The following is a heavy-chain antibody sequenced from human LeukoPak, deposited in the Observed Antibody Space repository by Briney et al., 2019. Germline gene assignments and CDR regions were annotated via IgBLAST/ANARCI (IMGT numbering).Heavy chain of an antibody. CDR3: ARGRGGFNWFDP. D-gene: IGHD3-10*01. Sequence: GGSLRLSCAASGFTFSSYGMHWVRQAPGKGLGWVAVIWYDGSNKYYADSVKGRFTISRDNSENTLYLQMNSLRAEDTAVYYCARGRGGFNWFDPWGQGTLVTVSS. CDR2: IWYDGSNK. J-gene: IGHJ5*02. CDR1: GFTFSSYG. V-gene: IGHV3-33*01.